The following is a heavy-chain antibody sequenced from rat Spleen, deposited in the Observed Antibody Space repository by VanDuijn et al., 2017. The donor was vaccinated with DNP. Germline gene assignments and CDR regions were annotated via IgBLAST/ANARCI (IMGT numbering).Heavy chain of an antibody. CDR3: TRGGGGYSDY. D-gene: IGHD1-11*01. Sequence: QVQLEESGPGLVQPSQTLSLACTVSGFSLTSHHMHWVRQPSGGGLQWIGLISTGGSAEYNSALKSRLSISRDTSKSQVFLKMNSLQTEDTATYYCTRGGGGYSDYWGQGVMVTVSS. CDR1: GFSLTSHH. V-gene: IGHV2-30*01. J-gene: IGHJ2*01. CDR2: ISTGGSA.